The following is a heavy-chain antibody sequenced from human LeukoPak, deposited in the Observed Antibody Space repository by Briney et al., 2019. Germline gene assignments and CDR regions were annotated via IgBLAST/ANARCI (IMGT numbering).Heavy chain of an antibody. CDR3: AKEALRFLEWLYAIDY. J-gene: IGHJ4*02. Sequence: GGSLRLSCAASGFTFNNYAMNWVRQAPGKGLEWVSAISGSGGSTYYADSVKGRFTISRDNSKNMMYLQMNSLRAEDTAVYYCAKEALRFLEWLYAIDYWGQGTLVTVSS. CDR1: GFTFNNYA. D-gene: IGHD3-3*01. V-gene: IGHV3-23*01. CDR2: ISGSGGST.